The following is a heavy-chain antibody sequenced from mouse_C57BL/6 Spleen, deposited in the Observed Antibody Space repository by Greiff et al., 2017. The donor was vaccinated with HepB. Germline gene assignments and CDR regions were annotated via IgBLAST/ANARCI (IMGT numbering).Heavy chain of an antibody. V-gene: IGHV1-62-2*01. CDR1: GYTFTEYT. CDR2: FYPGSDSI. J-gene: IGHJ3*01. D-gene: IGHD2-3*01. CDR3: ARHEGIYDGYPALFAY. Sequence: VQLQQSGAELVKPGASVKLSCKASGYTFTEYTIHWVKQRSGQGLEWIGWFYPGSDSIKYNEKFKDKATLTSDKSSSTVYMELSRLTSEDSAVYFCARHEGIYDGYPALFAYWGQGTLVTVSA.